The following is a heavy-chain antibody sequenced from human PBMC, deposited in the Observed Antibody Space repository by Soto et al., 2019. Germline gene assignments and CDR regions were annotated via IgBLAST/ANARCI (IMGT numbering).Heavy chain of an antibody. D-gene: IGHD4-17*01. V-gene: IGHV4-4*07. J-gene: IGHJ6*02. CDR2: IYTSGST. CDR1: GGSISSYY. CDR3: ARAGPTVTTKGFDYYYGMDV. Sequence: SETLSLTCTVSGGSISSYYWSWIRQPAGKGLEWIGRIYTSGSTNYNPPLKSRVTMSVDTSKNQFSLKLSSVTAADTAVYYCARAGPTVTTKGFDYYYGMDVWGQGTTVTVSS.